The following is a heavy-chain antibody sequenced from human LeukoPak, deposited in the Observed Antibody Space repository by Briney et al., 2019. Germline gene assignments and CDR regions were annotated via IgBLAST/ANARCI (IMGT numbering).Heavy chain of an antibody. CDR1: GYTFTGYY. D-gene: IGHD2-2*01. Sequence: ASVKVSCKASGYTFTGYYMHWVRQAPGQGLEWMGWINPNSGGTNYAQKFQGRVTMTRDTSISTAYMELSRLRSDDTAVYYCARAGGPLPAVPYYYYYYMDVWGKGTTVTDSS. V-gene: IGHV1-2*02. J-gene: IGHJ6*03. CDR2: INPNSGGT. CDR3: ARAGGPLPAVPYYYYYYMDV.